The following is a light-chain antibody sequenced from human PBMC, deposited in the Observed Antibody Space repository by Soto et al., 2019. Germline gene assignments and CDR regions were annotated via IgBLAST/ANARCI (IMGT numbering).Light chain of an antibody. Sequence: DIHITHSPSSLSSSVGYIFTITCRASHSISSYLNWYQQKPGKAPKLLIYAASSLQSGVPSRFSGSGSGTDFTLTISSLQPEDFATYYCQQSYSTPLTFGGGTKVDIK. V-gene: IGKV1-39*01. CDR1: HSISSY. J-gene: IGKJ4*01. CDR3: QQSYSTPLT. CDR2: AAS.